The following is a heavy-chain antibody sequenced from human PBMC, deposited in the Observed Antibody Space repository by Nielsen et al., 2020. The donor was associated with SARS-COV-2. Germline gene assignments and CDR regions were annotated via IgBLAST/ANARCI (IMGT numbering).Heavy chain of an antibody. D-gene: IGHD1-1*01. J-gene: IGHJ4*02. V-gene: IGHV3-7*03. CDR2: IKEQGGEE. Sequence: VRQAPGKGLEWVATIKEQGGEELYVESVKGRFTISRDNAKNSLYLQVNNLRPDDTAVYHCTTGRRMAFWGQGTLVTVSS. CDR3: TTGRRMAF.